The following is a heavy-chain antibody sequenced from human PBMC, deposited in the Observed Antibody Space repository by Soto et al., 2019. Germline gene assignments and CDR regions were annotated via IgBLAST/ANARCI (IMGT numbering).Heavy chain of an antibody. CDR3: ARARGGDFCSRYTPDWYFDL. CDR2: IYPSGST. D-gene: IGHD3-3*01. J-gene: IGHJ2*01. CDR1: GGSISSGGYS. Sequence: SETLSLTCAVSGGSISSGGYSWSWIRQPPGKGLEWIGYIYPSGSTYYNPSLKSRVTISVDRSKNQFSLKLGSSTAADTAVYYGARARGGDFCSRYTPDWYFDLWGRGTQVTSPQ. V-gene: IGHV4-30-2*01.